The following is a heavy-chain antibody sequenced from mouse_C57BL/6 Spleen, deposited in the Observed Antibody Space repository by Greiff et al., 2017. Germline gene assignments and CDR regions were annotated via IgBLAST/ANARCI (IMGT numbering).Heavy chain of an antibody. D-gene: IGHD2-1*01. CDR2: IYPGDGDT. V-gene: IGHV1-82*01. J-gene: IGHJ1*03. CDR3: ARSGNYGGDWYFDV. CDR1: GYAFSSSW. Sequence: VQLQQSGPELVKPGASVKISCKASGYAFSSSWMNWVKQRPGKGLEWIGRIYPGDGDTNYNGKFKGKATLTADKSSSTAYMQLSSLTSEDSAVYFCARSGNYGGDWYFDVWGTGTTVTVSS.